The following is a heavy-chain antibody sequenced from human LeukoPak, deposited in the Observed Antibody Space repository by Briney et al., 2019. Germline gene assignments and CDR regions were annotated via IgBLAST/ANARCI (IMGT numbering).Heavy chain of an antibody. J-gene: IGHJ3*02. Sequence: GRSLRLSCAASGFTFSSYGMHWVRQAPGKGLEWVAVISYDGSNKYYADSVKGRFTISRDNSKNTLYLQMNSLRAEDTAEYYCARDLEGHYDAFDIWGQGTMVTVSS. CDR1: GFTFSSYG. CDR3: ARDLEGHYDAFDI. V-gene: IGHV3-30*03. CDR2: ISYDGSNK.